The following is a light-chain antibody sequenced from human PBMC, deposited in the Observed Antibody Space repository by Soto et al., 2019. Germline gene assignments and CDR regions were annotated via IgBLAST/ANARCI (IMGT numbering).Light chain of an antibody. Sequence: IQMSQSPSSVSATVVYRVTIPCRASQGISSYLAWYQQKPGKAPKLLIYAASTLPSGVPSRFSGSGSGTDFTLTISCLQSEDFATYYCQQYYSYPQTFGQGTKVDIK. J-gene: IGKJ1*01. CDR2: AAS. CDR1: QGISSY. V-gene: IGKV1-8*01. CDR3: QQYYSYPQT.